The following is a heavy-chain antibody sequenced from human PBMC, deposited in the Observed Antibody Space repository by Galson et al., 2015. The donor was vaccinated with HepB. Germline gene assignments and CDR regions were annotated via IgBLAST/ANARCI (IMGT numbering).Heavy chain of an antibody. Sequence: SLRLSCAASGFTFGNAWMSWVRQAPGKGLEWVGRIKSETDGGTTDYAAPVKGRFAISRDDSKSTLYLQMNSLKTEDTAVYYCTTVAGWSYYFDYWGQGTLVTVSS. CDR2: IKSETDGGTT. V-gene: IGHV3-15*01. D-gene: IGHD6-19*01. J-gene: IGHJ4*02. CDR1: GFTFGNAW. CDR3: TTVAGWSYYFDY.